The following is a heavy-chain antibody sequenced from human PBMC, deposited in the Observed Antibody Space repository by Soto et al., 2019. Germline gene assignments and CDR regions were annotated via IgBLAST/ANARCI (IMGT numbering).Heavy chain of an antibody. Sequence: EVQLVESGGGLVQPGRSLRLSCAASGFNFHDYAMHWVRQAPGKGLEWVSGISWNSGSIVYADSVKGRFTISRDNAKNSLYVQMNSLRAEDTALYYCAKDLSQLEPIFGVDVWGQVTTVTVSS. CDR2: ISWNSGSI. J-gene: IGHJ6*02. V-gene: IGHV3-9*01. D-gene: IGHD1-1*01. CDR1: GFNFHDYA. CDR3: AKDLSQLEPIFGVDV.